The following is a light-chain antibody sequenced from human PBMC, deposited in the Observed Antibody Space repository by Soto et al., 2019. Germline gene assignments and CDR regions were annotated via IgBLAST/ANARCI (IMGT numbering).Light chain of an antibody. CDR3: QQYHAYPPT. Sequence: AIRMTQSPPSFSASTGDRVTITCRASQSIGTYLAWYQQRPGKAPNILIYSASILQSGVPSRFSGSGSGTAFTLTITSLQAEEFATYYGQQYHAYPPTFGQGTNVGIK. CDR1: QSIGTY. V-gene: IGKV1-8*01. CDR2: SAS. J-gene: IGKJ1*01.